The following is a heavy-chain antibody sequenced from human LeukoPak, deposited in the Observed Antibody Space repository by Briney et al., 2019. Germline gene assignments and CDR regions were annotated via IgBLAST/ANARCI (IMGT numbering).Heavy chain of an antibody. J-gene: IGHJ4*02. V-gene: IGHV3-30*03. Sequence: GGSLRLSCAASGFTFSSYGMHWVRQAPGKGLEWVAVISYDGSNKYYADSVKGRFTISRDNSKNTLYLQMNSLRAEDTAVYYCARGSPYYYDSSGYYDGFFDYWGQGTLVTVSS. CDR1: GFTFSSYG. D-gene: IGHD3-22*01. CDR3: ARGSPYYYDSSGYYDGFFDY. CDR2: ISYDGSNK.